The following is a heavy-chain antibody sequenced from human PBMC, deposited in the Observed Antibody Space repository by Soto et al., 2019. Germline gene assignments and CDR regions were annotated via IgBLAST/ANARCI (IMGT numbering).Heavy chain of an antibody. J-gene: IGHJ4*02. Sequence: QITLKESGPTLVKPTQTLTLTCTFSGFSLSTSGVGVGWIRQPPGKALEWLALIYWDDDKRYSPSLKSRLTNTQDTSQNQVVLTITHRDPVDTATYYCAHVWGASGSGSPLDYWGQGTLVTVSS. CDR2: IYWDDDK. CDR1: GFSLSTSGVG. D-gene: IGHD3-10*01. CDR3: AHVWGASGSGSPLDY. V-gene: IGHV2-5*02.